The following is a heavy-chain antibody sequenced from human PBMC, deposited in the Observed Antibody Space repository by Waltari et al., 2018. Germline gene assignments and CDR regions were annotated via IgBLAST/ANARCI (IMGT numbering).Heavy chain of an antibody. D-gene: IGHD2-21*01. Sequence: QVQLQESGPGLVKPSETLSLTCTVSGGSISSHYWSWIRQPPGKGLEWIGYIYYSGSTNYNPSLKSRVTISVDTSKNQFSLKLSSVTAADTAVYYCAGVRGIEDYYGMDVWGQGTTVTVSS. CDR3: AGVRGIEDYYGMDV. J-gene: IGHJ6*02. CDR1: GGSISSHY. CDR2: IYYSGST. V-gene: IGHV4-59*11.